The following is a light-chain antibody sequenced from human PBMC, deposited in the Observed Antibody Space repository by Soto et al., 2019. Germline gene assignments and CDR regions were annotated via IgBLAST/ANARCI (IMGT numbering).Light chain of an antibody. Sequence: QSVLTQPPSASGTPGQRVTISCSGSSFNIGGNTVNWYQQLPGTAPRFLISSDNQRPSGVPDRFSGSKSGTSASLAITGLQSEDEVDYYCATWDDDLNGVVFGGGTKVTVL. J-gene: IGLJ3*02. CDR3: ATWDDDLNGVV. CDR2: SDN. V-gene: IGLV1-44*01. CDR1: SFNIGGNT.